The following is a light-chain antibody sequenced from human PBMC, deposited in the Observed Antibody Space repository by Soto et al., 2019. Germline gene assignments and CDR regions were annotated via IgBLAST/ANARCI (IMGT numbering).Light chain of an antibody. Sequence: DIQMTQSPSSLSASVGDRVTITCQASQNINNYLNWYQQKPGRAPKLLIYATDTLQSGVPSRFSGSGSGTDYTLTISSLQPEDFATYYCQQSYNTPQTFGQGTKVDIK. V-gene: IGKV1-39*01. CDR1: QNINNY. CDR3: QQSYNTPQT. J-gene: IGKJ1*01. CDR2: ATD.